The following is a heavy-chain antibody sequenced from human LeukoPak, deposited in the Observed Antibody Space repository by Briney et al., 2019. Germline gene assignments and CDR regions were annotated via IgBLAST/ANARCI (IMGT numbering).Heavy chain of an antibody. CDR2: ISGSGGST. J-gene: IGHJ4*02. Sequence: SGGSLRLSCAASGFTLSSYGMTWVRQAPGKGLEWVSGISGSGGSTYYEDSVKGRFTISRDNSKNTLYLQMNSLRAEDTAVYYCAKNSGGTCYSHLDYWGQGTLVTVSS. CDR1: GFTLSSYG. CDR3: AKNSGGTCYSHLDY. V-gene: IGHV3-23*01. D-gene: IGHD2-15*01.